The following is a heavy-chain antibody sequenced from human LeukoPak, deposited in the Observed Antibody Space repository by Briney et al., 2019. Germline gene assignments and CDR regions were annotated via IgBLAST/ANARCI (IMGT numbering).Heavy chain of an antibody. CDR3: ARDQPIGYNYGYPFDN. V-gene: IGHV3-11*04. Sequence: PGGSLRLSCAASGFTFSDYYMSWIRQAPGKGLEWVSYISSSGSTIYYADSVKGRFTISRDNAKNSLYLQMNNLRAEDTAVYYCARDQPIGYNYGYPFDNWGQGTLVTVSS. CDR1: GFTFSDYY. D-gene: IGHD5-18*01. J-gene: IGHJ4*02. CDR2: ISSSGSTI.